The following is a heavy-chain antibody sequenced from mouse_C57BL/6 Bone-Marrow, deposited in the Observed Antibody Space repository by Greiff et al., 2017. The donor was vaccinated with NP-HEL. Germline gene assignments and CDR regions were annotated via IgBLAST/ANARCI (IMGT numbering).Heavy chain of an antibody. CDR1: GYTFTDYN. Sequence: SGPELVKPGASVKMSCKASGYTFTDYNMHWVKQSHGKSLEWIGYINPNNGGTSYNQKFKGKATLTVNKSSSTAYMELRSLTSEYSAVYYCARRGDYSFDYWGQGTTLTVSS. J-gene: IGHJ2*01. CDR3: ARRGDYSFDY. V-gene: IGHV1-22*01. CDR2: INPNNGGT. D-gene: IGHD1-1*01.